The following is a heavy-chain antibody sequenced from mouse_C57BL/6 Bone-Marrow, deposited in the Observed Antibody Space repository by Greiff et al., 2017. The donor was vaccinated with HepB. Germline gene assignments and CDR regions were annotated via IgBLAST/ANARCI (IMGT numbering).Heavy chain of an antibody. Sequence: HLVESGPELVKPGASVKISCKASGYSFTDYNMNWVKQSNGKSLEWIGVINPNYGTTSYNQKFKGKATLTVDQSSSTAYMQLNSLTSEDSAVYYCARSGGPYYYGSSPHWYFDVWGTGTTVTVSS. D-gene: IGHD1-1*01. CDR3: ARSGGPYYYGSSPHWYFDV. CDR1: GYSFTDYN. CDR2: INPNYGTT. J-gene: IGHJ1*03. V-gene: IGHV1-39*01.